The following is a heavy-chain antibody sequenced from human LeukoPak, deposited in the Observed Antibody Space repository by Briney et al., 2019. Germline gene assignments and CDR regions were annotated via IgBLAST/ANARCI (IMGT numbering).Heavy chain of an antibody. V-gene: IGHV3-21*01. CDR1: GFTFNSYS. D-gene: IGHD2-21*02. Sequence: SGGSLRLSCAASGFTFNSYSMNWVRQAPGKGLEWVSSISSSSSYIYYVDSVKGRFTISRDNAKNSLYLQMNSLRVEDMAVYYCARGYCGGDCYGDWGQGTLVTVSS. CDR3: ARGYCGGDCYGD. J-gene: IGHJ1*01. CDR2: ISSSSSYI.